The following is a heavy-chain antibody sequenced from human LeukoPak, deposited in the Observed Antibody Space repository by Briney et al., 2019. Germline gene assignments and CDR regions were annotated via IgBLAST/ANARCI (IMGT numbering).Heavy chain of an antibody. Sequence: PSETLTLTCTVSGGSISSYYWSWIRQPPGKGLEWIGYIYYSGSTNYTPSLKSRVTISVDTSKNQFSLKLSSVTAVDTAVFFCEQRTDYDILTGYYSGWYFDLWGRGTLVTVSS. J-gene: IGHJ2*01. CDR1: GGSISSYY. D-gene: IGHD3-9*01. V-gene: IGHV4-59*01. CDR2: IYYSGST. CDR3: EQRTDYDILTGYYSGWYFDL.